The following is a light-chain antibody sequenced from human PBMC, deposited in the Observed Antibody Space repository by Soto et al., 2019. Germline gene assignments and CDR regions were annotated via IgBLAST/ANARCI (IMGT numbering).Light chain of an antibody. V-gene: IGKV3-20*01. J-gene: IGKJ1*01. CDR2: GAS. CDR3: QQYDSSRT. CDR1: QSVSSTY. Sequence: EIVLTQAPGTLSLSPGERATLSCRASQSVSSTYVAWYQQKPGQAPRLLIYGASSRATGIPERFSGSGSGTEFTLTISSLEPEVFAVYYCQQYDSSRTFGQGTKVDIK.